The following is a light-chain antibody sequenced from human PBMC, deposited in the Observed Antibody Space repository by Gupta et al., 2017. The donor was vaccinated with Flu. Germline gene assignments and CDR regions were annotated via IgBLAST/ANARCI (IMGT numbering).Light chain of an antibody. J-gene: IGLJ2*01. CDR3: QGGDETTEYQL. CDR1: KVGSKT. Sequence: GKTCTITCGGNKVGSKTVHWYQQKPVQAPLLIVYADSHRPSVIPERLSGSNSGNTATLTISRVDAGDDADYCCQGGDETTEYQLFGGGTKLTVL. CDR2: ADS. V-gene: IGLV3-21*03.